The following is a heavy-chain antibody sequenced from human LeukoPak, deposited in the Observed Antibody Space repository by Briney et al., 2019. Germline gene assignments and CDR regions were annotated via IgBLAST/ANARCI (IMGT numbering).Heavy chain of an antibody. Sequence: SETLSLTCTVSGASIRSSSYYWGWIRQPPGKGLEWIGTIYYGGNTYYNPSLKSRVTISVDTSKNHFSLRLSSVTAADTAVYYCARLTYYYDSSGYYYDLRRDYWGQGTLVTVSS. CDR1: GASIRSSSYY. CDR2: IYYGGNT. V-gene: IGHV4-39*02. J-gene: IGHJ4*02. D-gene: IGHD3-22*01. CDR3: ARLTYYYDSSGYYYDLRRDY.